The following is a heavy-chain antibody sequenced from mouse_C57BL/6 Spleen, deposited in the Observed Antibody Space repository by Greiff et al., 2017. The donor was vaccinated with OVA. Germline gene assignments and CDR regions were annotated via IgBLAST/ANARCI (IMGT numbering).Heavy chain of an antibody. CDR1: GFTFTDYY. CDR3: ARYRLVYFDY. J-gene: IGHJ2*01. Sequence: DVKLVESGGGLVQPGGSLSLSCAASGFTFTDYYMSWVRQPPGKALEWLGFIRNKANGYTTEYSASVKGRFTISRDNSQSILYLQMNALRAEDSATYYCARYRLVYFDYWGQGTTLTVSS. V-gene: IGHV7-3*01. D-gene: IGHD4-1*01. CDR2: IRNKANGYTT.